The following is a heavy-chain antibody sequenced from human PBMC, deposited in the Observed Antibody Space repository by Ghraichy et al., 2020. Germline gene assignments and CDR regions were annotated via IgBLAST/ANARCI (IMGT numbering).Heavy chain of an antibody. Sequence: GESLNISCVVSGVTFSTSWVSWLRQASGKGLEWVAHIKPDGSEEYYVDSVEGRFTISRDNAKNSLSLRMNSLRAEDTAVYYCVAWNGYTNYWGQGTLVTVSS. CDR2: IKPDGSEE. V-gene: IGHV3-7*01. CDR3: VAWNGYTNY. J-gene: IGHJ4*02. D-gene: IGHD1-1*01. CDR1: GVTFSTSW.